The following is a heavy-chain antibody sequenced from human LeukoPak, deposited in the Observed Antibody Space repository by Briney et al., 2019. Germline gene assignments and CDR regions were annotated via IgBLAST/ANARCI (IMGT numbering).Heavy chain of an antibody. Sequence: GGSLRLSCAASGFSFSTYWMTWVRQAPGKGLEWVANIKDDGSEKKYVDSVKGRFTLSRYNAKNSLYLQINSLKAEDTAVYYCATSVPGFGESLNYWGQGTLVTVSS. CDR2: IKDDGSEK. D-gene: IGHD3-10*01. V-gene: IGHV3-7*01. CDR1: GFSFSTYW. CDR3: ATSVPGFGESLNY. J-gene: IGHJ4*02.